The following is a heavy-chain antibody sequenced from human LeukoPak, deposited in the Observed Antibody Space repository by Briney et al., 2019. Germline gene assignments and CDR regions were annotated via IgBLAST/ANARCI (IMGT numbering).Heavy chain of an antibody. J-gene: IGHJ4*02. Sequence: TSETLSLTCTVSGGSISSNYWSWIRQPLGKGLEWIGYIYYSGRTTYNPSLKSRVTISVDTSKNQFSLNLSSVTAADTAVYYCARRDTVTGVNHFDSWGQGTLVTVSS. CDR1: GGSISSNY. CDR3: ARRDTVTGVNHFDS. CDR2: IYYSGRT. V-gene: IGHV4-59*08. D-gene: IGHD4-17*01.